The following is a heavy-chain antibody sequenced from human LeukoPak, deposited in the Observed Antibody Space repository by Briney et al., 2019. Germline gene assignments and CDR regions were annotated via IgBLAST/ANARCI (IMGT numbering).Heavy chain of an antibody. V-gene: IGHV3-23*01. D-gene: IGHD2-15*01. CDR3: AKHHFHCSGGSCYGGGAFDI. CDR1: GFTFSSYA. J-gene: IGHJ3*02. Sequence: TGGSLRLSCAASGFTFSSYAMSWVRQAPGKGLEWVSAISGSGGSTYYADPVKGRFTISRDNSKNTLYLQMNSLRAEDTAVYYCAKHHFHCSGGSCYGGGAFDIWGQGTMVTVSS. CDR2: ISGSGGST.